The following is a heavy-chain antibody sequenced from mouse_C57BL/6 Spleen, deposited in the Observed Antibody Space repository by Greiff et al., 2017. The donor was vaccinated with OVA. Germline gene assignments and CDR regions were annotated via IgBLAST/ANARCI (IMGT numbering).Heavy chain of an antibody. Sequence: QVQLQQSGAELVRPGTSVKVSCKASGYAFTNYLIEWVKQRPGQGLEWIGVINPGSGGTNYNEKFKGKATLTADKSSSTAYMQLSSLTSEDSAVYFCARSGVTTGFAYWGQGTLVTVSA. J-gene: IGHJ3*01. CDR3: ARSGVTTGFAY. D-gene: IGHD1-1*01. V-gene: IGHV1-54*01. CDR1: GYAFTNYL. CDR2: INPGSGGT.